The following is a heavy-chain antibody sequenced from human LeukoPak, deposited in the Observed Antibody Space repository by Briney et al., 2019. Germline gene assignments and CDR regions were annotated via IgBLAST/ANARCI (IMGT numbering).Heavy chain of an antibody. V-gene: IGHV3-30-3*02. CDR2: ISYDGSNK. D-gene: IGHD6-19*01. CDR3: AKSIAVDPDAFDI. CDR1: GFTFSSYA. J-gene: IGHJ3*02. Sequence: GGSLRLSCAASGFTFSSYAMHWVRQAPGKGLEWVAVISYDGSNKYYADSVKGRFTISRDNSKNTLYLQMNSLRAEDTAVYYCAKSIAVDPDAFDIWGQGTMVTVSS.